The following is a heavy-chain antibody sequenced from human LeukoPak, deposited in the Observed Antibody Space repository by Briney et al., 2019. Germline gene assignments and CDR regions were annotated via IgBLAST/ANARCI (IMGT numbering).Heavy chain of an antibody. D-gene: IGHD3-22*01. V-gene: IGHV7-4-1*02. CDR3: ARSIQWLLSGYYFDY. J-gene: IGHJ4*02. CDR1: GYTFTSYA. Sequence: RASVKVSCKASGYTFTSYAMNWVRQAPGQGLEWMGWINTNTGNPTYAQGFTGRFVFSLDTSVSTAYLQISSLKAEDTAVYYCARSIQWLLSGYYFDYWGQGTLVTVSS. CDR2: INTNTGNP.